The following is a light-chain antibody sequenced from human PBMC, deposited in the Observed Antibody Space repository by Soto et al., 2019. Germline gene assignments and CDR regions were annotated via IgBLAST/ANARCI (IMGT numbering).Light chain of an antibody. CDR3: QQFNAYPIT. J-gene: IGKJ4*01. CDR1: QGISDY. Sequence: DIQLTQSPSFLSASVGDRVTISCRASQGISDYLAWYQQKPGKAPKLLIYGASTMQSGVPSRFSGSASGTDFTLTISSLQPEDFATYFCQQFNAYPITFGGGTKLEIK. V-gene: IGKV1-9*01. CDR2: GAS.